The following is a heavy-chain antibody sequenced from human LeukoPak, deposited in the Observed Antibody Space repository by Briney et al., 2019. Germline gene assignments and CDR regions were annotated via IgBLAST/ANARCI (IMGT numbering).Heavy chain of an antibody. CDR1: GGSFSGYY. V-gene: IGHV4-34*01. CDR3: ASERITMVRGVITLKIFDY. D-gene: IGHD3-10*01. CDR2: INHSGST. Sequence: SETLSLTCAVYGGSFSGYYWSWIRQPPGKGLEWIGEINHSGSTNYNPSLKSRVTISVDTSKNQFSLKLSSVTAADTAVYYCASERITMVRGVITLKIFDYWGQGTLVTVSS. J-gene: IGHJ4*02.